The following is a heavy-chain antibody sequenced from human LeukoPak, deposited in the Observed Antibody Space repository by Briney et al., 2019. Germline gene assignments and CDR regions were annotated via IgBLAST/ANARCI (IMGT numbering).Heavy chain of an antibody. Sequence: GSLRLSCAASGFTVSSNYMSWVRQAPGKGLEWVSVIYSGGSTYYADSVKGRFTISRDNSKNTLYLQMNSLRAEDTAVYYCARDQRVWFGELPNYYYYMDVWGKGTTVTVSS. V-gene: IGHV3-53*01. CDR2: IYSGGST. CDR3: ARDQRVWFGELPNYYYYMDV. CDR1: GFTVSSNY. J-gene: IGHJ6*03. D-gene: IGHD3-10*01.